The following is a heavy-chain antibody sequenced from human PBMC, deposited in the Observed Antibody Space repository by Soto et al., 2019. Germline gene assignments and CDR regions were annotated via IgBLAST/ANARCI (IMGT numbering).Heavy chain of an antibody. D-gene: IGHD3-10*01. CDR2: MNPNSGNT. CDR3: ANVLLWFGEQYGMDV. J-gene: IGHJ6*02. CDR1: GYTFTSYD. V-gene: IGHV1-8*01. Sequence: QVQLVQSGAEVKKPGASVKVSCKASGYTFTSYDINWVRQATGQGLEWMGWMNPNSGNTGYAQKFQGRVTMTRNTSXXTAYMELSSLRSEDTAVYYCANVLLWFGEQYGMDVWGQGTTVTVSS.